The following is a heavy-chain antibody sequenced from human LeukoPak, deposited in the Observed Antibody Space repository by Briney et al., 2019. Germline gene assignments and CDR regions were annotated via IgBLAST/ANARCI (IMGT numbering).Heavy chain of an antibody. CDR1: GGSISSYY. J-gene: IGHJ4*02. CDR3: ARMVRKNYFDY. CDR2: IYYSGST. Sequence: SETLSLTCTVSGGSISSYYWSWIRQPPGKGLEWIGYIYYSGSTNYNPSLKSRVTISVDTSKNQFSLKLSSVTAADTAVYYCARMVRKNYFDYWGQGTLVTVSS. V-gene: IGHV4-59*01. D-gene: IGHD3-10*01.